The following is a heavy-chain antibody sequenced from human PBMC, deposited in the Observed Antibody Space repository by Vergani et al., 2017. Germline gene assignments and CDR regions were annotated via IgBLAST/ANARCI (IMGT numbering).Heavy chain of an antibody. CDR3: ARGRAAAGSLDWFDP. D-gene: IGHD6-13*01. V-gene: IGHV4-61*02. J-gene: IGHJ5*02. CDR1: GGSITSGSFY. Sequence: QVQLHESGPGLVKPSQTLSLTCTVSGGSITSGSFYWSWIRQPAGKGLEWIGRIHSSGTTNYNPSLKSRVTLSVDTSKNQLSLKLSSVTAADTAVYYCARGRAAAGSLDWFDPWGQGTLVTVSS. CDR2: IHSSGTT.